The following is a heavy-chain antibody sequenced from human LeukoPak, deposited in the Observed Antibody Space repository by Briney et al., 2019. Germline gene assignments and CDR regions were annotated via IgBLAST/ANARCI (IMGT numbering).Heavy chain of an antibody. J-gene: IGHJ3*02. CDR1: GHSISSSSYY. V-gene: IGHV4-39*07. D-gene: IGHD4-17*01. Sequence: SETLSLTCTVSGHSISSSSYYWGWIRQPPGKGLEWIGSIYYSGSTYYNPSLKSRVTISVDTSKNQFSLKLSSVTAADTAVYYCARGNLYFDYGDSFEAFDIWGQGTMVTVSS. CDR3: ARGNLYFDYGDSFEAFDI. CDR2: IYYSGST.